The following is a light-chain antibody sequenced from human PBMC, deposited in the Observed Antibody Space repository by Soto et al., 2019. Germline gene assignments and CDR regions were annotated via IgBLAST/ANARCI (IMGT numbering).Light chain of an antibody. CDR2: DVS. V-gene: IGLV2-14*01. CDR1: SSDVGGYNY. CDR3: SSDTSSSTLFV. Sequence: QSVLTQPASVSGAPGQSITISCTGPSSDVGGYNYVSWYQQHPGKAPKLMIYDVSTRPSGVSNRFSGSKSGNTASLTISGLQAEDEADYYCSSDTSSSTLFVFGTGTKVTVL. J-gene: IGLJ1*01.